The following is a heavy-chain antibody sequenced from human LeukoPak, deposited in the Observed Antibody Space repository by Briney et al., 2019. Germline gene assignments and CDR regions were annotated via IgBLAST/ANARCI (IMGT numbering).Heavy chain of an antibody. J-gene: IGHJ4*02. CDR3: ARRKTTYYYDSSGYSDY. V-gene: IGHV1-18*01. D-gene: IGHD3-22*01. CDR1: GYTFTSYG. CDR2: ISACNGNT. Sequence: ASVKVSCKASGYTFTSYGISWVRQAPGQGLEWMGWISACNGNTNYAQKLQGRVTMTTDTSTSTAYMELRSLRSDDTAVYYCARRKTTYYYDSSGYSDYWGQGTLVTVSS.